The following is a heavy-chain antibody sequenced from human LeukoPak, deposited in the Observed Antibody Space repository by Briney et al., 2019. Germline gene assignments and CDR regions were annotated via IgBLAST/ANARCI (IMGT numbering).Heavy chain of an antibody. Sequence: PSQTLSLTCAVSGGSISSGGYSWSWIRQPPGKGLEWIGYIYHGGSTYYNPSLKSRVTISVDRSKNQFSLKLSSVTAADTAVYYCARNHLTGYFYYGMDVWGKGTTVTVSS. CDR2: IYHGGST. CDR1: GGSISSGGYS. J-gene: IGHJ6*04. D-gene: IGHD3-9*01. CDR3: ARNHLTGYFYYGMDV. V-gene: IGHV4-30-2*01.